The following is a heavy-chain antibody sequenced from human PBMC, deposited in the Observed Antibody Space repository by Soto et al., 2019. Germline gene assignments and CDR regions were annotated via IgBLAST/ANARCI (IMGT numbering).Heavy chain of an antibody. CDR3: SRALHGYSGYDSPDDAFDI. CDR2: ISSSSSYI. CDR1: GFTFSSYS. D-gene: IGHD5-12*01. J-gene: IGHJ3*02. Sequence: GGSLRLSCAASGFTFSSYSMNWVRQAPGKGLEWVSSISSSSSYIYYADSVKGRFTISRDNAKNLLYLQMNSLRAEDTAVYYYSRALHGYSGYDSPDDAFDIWGQGTMVTVS. V-gene: IGHV3-21*01.